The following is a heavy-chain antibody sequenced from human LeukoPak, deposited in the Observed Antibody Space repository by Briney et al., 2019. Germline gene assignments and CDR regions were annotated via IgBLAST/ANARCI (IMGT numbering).Heavy chain of an antibody. CDR2: IYYSGST. CDR1: GGSISSGGYY. Sequence: SQTLSLTCTVSGGSISSGGYYWSWIRQHPGKGLEWIGYIYYSGSTYYNPSLKSRVTIPVDTSKNQFSLKLSSVTAADTAVYYCARVRKISVLYYFDYWGQGTLVTVSS. CDR3: ARVRKISVLYYFDY. D-gene: IGHD3-16*01. V-gene: IGHV4-31*03. J-gene: IGHJ4*02.